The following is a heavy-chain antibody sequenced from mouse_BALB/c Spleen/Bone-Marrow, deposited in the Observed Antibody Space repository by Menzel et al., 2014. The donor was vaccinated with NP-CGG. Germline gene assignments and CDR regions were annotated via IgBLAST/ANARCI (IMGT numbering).Heavy chain of an antibody. CDR2: IDPANGNT. V-gene: IGHV14-3*02. Sequence: VQLQQPGAEPVKPGASVMLSCTASGFNIKDTYMHWVKQRPEQGLEWIGRIDPANGNTKYDPKFQGKATITADTSSNTAYLQLSSLTSEDTAVYYCARGGIWSYATDFLGQGPSGTVSS. CDR3: ARGGIWSYATDF. J-gene: IGHJ4*01. CDR1: GFNIKDTY. D-gene: IGHD1-1*02.